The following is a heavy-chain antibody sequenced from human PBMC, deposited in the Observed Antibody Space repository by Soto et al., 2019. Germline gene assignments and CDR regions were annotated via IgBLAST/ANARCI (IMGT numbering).Heavy chain of an antibody. V-gene: IGHV5-10-1*01. CDR1: GYSFTSYW. CDR3: ARLMGWKVRGAARYYYYGMDV. CDR2: IDPSDSYT. D-gene: IGHD3-10*01. J-gene: IGHJ6*02. Sequence: GESLKISCKGSGYSFTSYWISWVRQMPGKGLEWMGRIDPSDSYTNYSPSFQGHVTISADKSISTAYLQWSSLKASDTAMYYCARLMGWKVRGAARYYYYGMDVWGQGTTVTVSS.